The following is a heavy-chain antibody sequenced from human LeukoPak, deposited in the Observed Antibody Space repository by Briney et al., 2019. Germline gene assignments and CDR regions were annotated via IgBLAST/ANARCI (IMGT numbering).Heavy chain of an antibody. CDR1: GYTFTGYH. J-gene: IGHJ4*02. Sequence: ASVKVSCKASGYTFTGYHMHWVRQAPGQGLEWMGWINPKSGGTNYAQKFQGRVTVTRDTSISTAYMELSRLTSDDTAMYYCAREGRGDSTGYYKGYWGQGTLVTVSS. CDR2: INPKSGGT. CDR3: AREGRGDSTGYYKGY. V-gene: IGHV1-2*02. D-gene: IGHD3-22*01.